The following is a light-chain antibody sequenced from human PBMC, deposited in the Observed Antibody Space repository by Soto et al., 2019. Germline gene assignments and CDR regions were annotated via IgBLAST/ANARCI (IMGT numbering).Light chain of an antibody. CDR1: SSDVGGYNY. Sequence: QSALTQPASVSGSPGQSITISCTGTSSDVGGYNYVSWYHQHPGKAPKLMIYEVSHRPSGVSSRFSGSKSGNTASLTISGLQAEDEADYYCSSYTSSSSLVFGGGTKLTVL. J-gene: IGLJ2*01. V-gene: IGLV2-14*01. CDR3: SSYTSSSSLV. CDR2: EVS.